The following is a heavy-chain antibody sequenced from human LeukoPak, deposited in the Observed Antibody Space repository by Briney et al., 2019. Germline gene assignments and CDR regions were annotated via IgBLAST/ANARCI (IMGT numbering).Heavy chain of an antibody. CDR2: IYNAGST. CDR1: GFTVSDTY. D-gene: IGHD6-19*01. Sequence: GGSLRLSCATSGFTVSDTYMSWVRQAPGKGLEWVSVIYNAGSTYYADSVKGRFTISSDNSKTTLYLQMNSLRVEDTAMYYCARQAVAGFDYWGQGTLVTVSS. J-gene: IGHJ4*02. V-gene: IGHV3-53*01. CDR3: ARQAVAGFDY.